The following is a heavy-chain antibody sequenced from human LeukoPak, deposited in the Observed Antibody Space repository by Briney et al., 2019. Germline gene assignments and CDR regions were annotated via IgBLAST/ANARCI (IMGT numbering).Heavy chain of an antibody. CDR2: ISSSGSTI. V-gene: IGHV3-11*01. CDR3: ARDLKVTIFDSDPYYYYYGMDV. CDR1: GFTFSDYY. Sequence: PGGSLRLSCAASGFTFSDYYMSWIRQAPGKGLEWVSYISSSGSTIYYADSVKGRFTISRDNAKNSLYLQMNSLRAEDTAVYYCARDLKVTIFDSDPYYYYYGMDVWGQGTTVTVSS. D-gene: IGHD3-3*01. J-gene: IGHJ6*02.